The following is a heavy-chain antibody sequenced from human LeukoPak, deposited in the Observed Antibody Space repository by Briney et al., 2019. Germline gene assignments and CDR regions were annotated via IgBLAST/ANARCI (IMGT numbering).Heavy chain of an antibody. V-gene: IGHV4-61*02. CDR2: AHSSGST. CDR3: AREAVDYGSGSHDY. Sequence: SETLSLTCTVSGGSISSSSYFWSWIRQPAGKGLEWIGRAHSSGSTNYIPSMKSRVSMSVDTSKNQLSLKLNTVTAADTAMYYCAREAVDYGSGSHDYWGQGILVTVSS. CDR1: GGSISSSSYF. D-gene: IGHD3-10*01. J-gene: IGHJ4*02.